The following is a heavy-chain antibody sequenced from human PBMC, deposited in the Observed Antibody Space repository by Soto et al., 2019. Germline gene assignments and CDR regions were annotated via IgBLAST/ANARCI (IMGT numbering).Heavy chain of an antibody. J-gene: IGHJ6*02. Sequence: QVQLVQTGAEVKKPGSSVKVSCKASGGTFSSYAISWVRQAPGQGLEWLGGIIPIFGTANYAQKVQGRVTMTADEPTSTDYSELSSLRAEDTAGYDCARARGGYERNYGMDGWGQGTTVTV. CDR2: IIPIFGTA. V-gene: IGHV1-69*01. CDR1: GGTFSSYA. CDR3: ARARGGYERNYGMDG. D-gene: IGHD5-12*01.